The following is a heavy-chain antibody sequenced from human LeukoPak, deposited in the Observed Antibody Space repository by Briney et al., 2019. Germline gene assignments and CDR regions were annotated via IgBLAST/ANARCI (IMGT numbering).Heavy chain of an antibody. D-gene: IGHD2-2*01. Sequence: TSETLSLTCTVSGGSISSYYWSWIRQPAGKGLEWIGRIYTSGSTNYNPSLKSRVTMSVDTSKNQFSLKLSSVTAADTAVYYCARVNLPRYCSSTSCPPYMDVWGKGTTVTVSS. J-gene: IGHJ6*03. V-gene: IGHV4-4*07. CDR3: ARVNLPRYCSSTSCPPYMDV. CDR2: IYTSGST. CDR1: GGSISSYY.